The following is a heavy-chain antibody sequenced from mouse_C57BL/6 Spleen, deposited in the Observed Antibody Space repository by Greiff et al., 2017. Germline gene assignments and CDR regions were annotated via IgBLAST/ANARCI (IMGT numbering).Heavy chain of an antibody. Sequence: DVMLVESGGDLVKPGGSLKLSCAASGFTFSSYGMSWVRQTPDKRLEWVATISSGGSYTYYPDSVKGRFTISRDNAKNTLYLQMSSLKSEDTAMYYCARQGGYYGSSGGYYAMDYWGQGTSVTVSS. CDR1: GFTFSSYG. J-gene: IGHJ4*01. CDR3: ARQGGYYGSSGGYYAMDY. CDR2: ISSGGSYT. D-gene: IGHD1-1*01. V-gene: IGHV5-6*02.